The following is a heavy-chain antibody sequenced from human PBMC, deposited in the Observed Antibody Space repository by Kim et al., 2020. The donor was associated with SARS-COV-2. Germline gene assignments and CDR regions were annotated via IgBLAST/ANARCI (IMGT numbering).Heavy chain of an antibody. D-gene: IGHD2-2*03. CDR2: IYPGDSDT. J-gene: IGHJ4*02. CDR1: GYSFTSYW. Sequence: ESLKISCKGSGYSFTSYWIGWVRQMPGKGLEWMGIIYPGDSDTRYSPSFQGQVTISVDKSISTAYLQWSSLKASDTAMYYCARRGYCSSSSCFSLDYWGQGTLVTVSS. V-gene: IGHV5-51*01. CDR3: ARRGYCSSSSCFSLDY.